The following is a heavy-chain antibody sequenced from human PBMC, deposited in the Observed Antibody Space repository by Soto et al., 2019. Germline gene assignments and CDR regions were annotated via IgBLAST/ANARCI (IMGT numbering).Heavy chain of an antibody. J-gene: IGHJ4*02. CDR3: AKDGPELVLLWFGELNY. Sequence: QVQLVESGGGVVQPGRSLRLSCAASGFTFSSYGMHWVRQAPGKGLEWVAVISYDGSNKYYADSVKGRFTISRDNSKNTLYLQMNSLRAEDTAVYYCAKDGPELVLLWFGELNYWGQGTLVTVSS. CDR1: GFTFSSYG. V-gene: IGHV3-30*18. D-gene: IGHD3-10*01. CDR2: ISYDGSNK.